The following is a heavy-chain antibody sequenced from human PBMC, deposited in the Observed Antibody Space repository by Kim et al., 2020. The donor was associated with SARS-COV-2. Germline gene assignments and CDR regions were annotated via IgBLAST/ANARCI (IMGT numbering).Heavy chain of an antibody. CDR3: ARGVAVAPHYYYHYGMDV. CDR1: DFTFSTHW. V-gene: IGHV3-7*03. CDR2: IKQDAYET. Sequence: GGSLRLSCAASDFTFSTHWMTWVRQAPGKALEWVASIKQDAYETYYIDSVKGRFTISRDNAKNLLYLQMNSLRAEDTAVYYCARGVAVAPHYYYHYGMDVWGQGTTVTVSS. D-gene: IGHD6-19*01. J-gene: IGHJ6*02.